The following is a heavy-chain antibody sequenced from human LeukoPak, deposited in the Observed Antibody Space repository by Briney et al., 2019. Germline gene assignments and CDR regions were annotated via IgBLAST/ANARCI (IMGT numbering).Heavy chain of an antibody. CDR2: ISAYNGNT. Sequence: ASVKVSCKASGYTFTSYGISWVRQAPGQGLEWMGWISAYNGNTNYAQKLQGRVTMTTDTSTSTAYMELRSLRSDDTAVYYCARDKGQQLVRRPIDYWGQGTLVTVSS. CDR1: GYTFTSYG. V-gene: IGHV1-18*01. D-gene: IGHD6-13*01. J-gene: IGHJ4*02. CDR3: ARDKGQQLVRRPIDY.